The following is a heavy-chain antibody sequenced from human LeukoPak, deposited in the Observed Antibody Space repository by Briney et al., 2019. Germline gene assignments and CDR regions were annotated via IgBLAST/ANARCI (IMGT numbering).Heavy chain of an antibody. J-gene: IGHJ4*02. V-gene: IGHV3-30*02. D-gene: IGHD1-26*01. CDR1: GFTFSNYA. CDR3: AKGGVMGSYYFDY. CDR2: IRYDGSSK. Sequence: GGSLRLSCAASGFTFSNYAMHWVRQAPGKGLEWVTFIRYDGSSKSYADSVKGRFTISRDNSKSTLYLQMDSLRAEDTAVYYCAKGGVMGSYYFDYWGQGTLVTVSS.